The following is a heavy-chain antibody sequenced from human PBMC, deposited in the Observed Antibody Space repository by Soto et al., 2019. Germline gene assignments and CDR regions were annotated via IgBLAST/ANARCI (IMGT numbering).Heavy chain of an antibody. CDR3: PRGGSYDSSGYSAPDAFDI. D-gene: IGHD3-22*01. CDR2: VHFSGHA. CDR1: GGSIRIVSHY. J-gene: IGHJ3*02. Sequence: SSETLSLTCTVSGGSIRIVSHYWNWIRQSPGEGLEWIGFVHFSGHADYNPSVKGRVTISLDTSKNQFSLKLTSVTAADTAVYSCPRGGSYDSSGYSAPDAFDIWGQGTMVTVSS. V-gene: IGHV4-61*01.